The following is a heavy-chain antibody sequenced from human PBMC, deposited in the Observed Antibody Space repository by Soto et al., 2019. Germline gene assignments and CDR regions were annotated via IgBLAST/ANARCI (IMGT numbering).Heavy chain of an antibody. V-gene: IGHV1-8*01. CDR2: LNPNTGNS. CDR3: ARRAETNGWNGFGADKYYFDF. D-gene: IGHD1-1*01. CDR1: GYTFTSYD. J-gene: IGHJ4*02. Sequence: QVQLVQSGAEVRKPGASVKVSCEASGYTFTSYDIYWVRQATGQGLEWMGWLNPNTGNSGYGQKFQGRITVTSDTSVNTVHMELSSLRSEDTAVYYCARRAETNGWNGFGADKYYFDFWGQGTLVTVSS.